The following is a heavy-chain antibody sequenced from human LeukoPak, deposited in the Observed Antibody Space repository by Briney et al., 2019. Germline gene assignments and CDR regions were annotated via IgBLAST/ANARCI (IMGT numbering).Heavy chain of an antibody. CDR1: GYTFTSYY. V-gene: IGHV1-46*01. Sequence: GASVKVSCKASGYTFTSYYMHWVRQAPGQGLEWMGIINPSGGSTSYAQKFQGRVTMTRDTSTSTVYMELSSLRSEDTAVYYCARGINERYYDSSGYPTGDYWGQGTLVTVSS. CDR3: ARGINERYYDSSGYPTGDY. J-gene: IGHJ4*02. D-gene: IGHD3-22*01. CDR2: INPSGGST.